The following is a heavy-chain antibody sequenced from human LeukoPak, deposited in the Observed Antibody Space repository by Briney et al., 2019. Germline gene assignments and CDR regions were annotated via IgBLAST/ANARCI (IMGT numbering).Heavy chain of an antibody. CDR3: ARDGGGGYYYDSSGYYAEYFQH. CDR1: GYTFTGYY. V-gene: IGHV1-2*02. CDR2: INPNSGGT. Sequence: GASVKVSCKASGYTFTGYYMHWVRQAPGQGLEWMGWINPNSGGTNYAQKFQGRVTMTRDTSISTVYMELSRLRSDDTAVYYCARDGGGGYYYDSSGYYAEYFQHWGQGTLVTVSS. D-gene: IGHD3-22*01. J-gene: IGHJ1*01.